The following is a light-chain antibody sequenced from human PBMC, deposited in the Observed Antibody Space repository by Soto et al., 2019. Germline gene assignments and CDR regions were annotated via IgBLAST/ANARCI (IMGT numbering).Light chain of an antibody. CDR2: QVT. Sequence: QSALTQPASVSGSPGQSITISCTGTSSDIGGYYYVSWYQHHPGNAPKLLIYQVTNRPSRVSNRFSGSKSANTASLTISGLQADDEADYYCTSYSSSDIFYVFGTGTKVTVL. CDR1: SSDIGGYYY. V-gene: IGLV2-14*01. CDR3: TSYSSSDIFYV. J-gene: IGLJ1*01.